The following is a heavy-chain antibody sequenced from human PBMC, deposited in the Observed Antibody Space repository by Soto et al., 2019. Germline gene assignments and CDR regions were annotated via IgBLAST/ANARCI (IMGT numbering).Heavy chain of an antibody. V-gene: IGHV3-66*01. CDR1: GFTVSSKY. Sequence: EVQLVESGGGLVQPGGSLRLSCAASGFTVSSKYMRWVRQAPGKGLEWVSLIQSGGPTYYADSVKGRFTISRDTSENTVDLQVDSLRAEDTAVYYCARDKVLWDGGRCYGVTLDVWGKGSTVTVSS. D-gene: IGHD2-15*01. CDR2: IQSGGPT. J-gene: IGHJ6*01. CDR3: ARDKVLWDGGRCYGVTLDV.